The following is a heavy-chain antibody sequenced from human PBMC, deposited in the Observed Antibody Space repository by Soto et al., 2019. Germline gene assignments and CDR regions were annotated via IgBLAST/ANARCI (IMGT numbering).Heavy chain of an antibody. J-gene: IGHJ6*02. CDR1: GGSISSYY. CDR2: IYYSGST. V-gene: IGHV4-59*01. CDR3: ARVVVAARGPYYYYGMDV. Sequence: SETLSLTCTVSGGSISSYYWSWIRQPPGKGLEWIGYIYYSGSTNYNPSLKSRVTISVDTSKNQFSLKLSSVTAADTAVYYCARVVVAARGPYYYYGMDVWGQGTTVTVSS. D-gene: IGHD2-15*01.